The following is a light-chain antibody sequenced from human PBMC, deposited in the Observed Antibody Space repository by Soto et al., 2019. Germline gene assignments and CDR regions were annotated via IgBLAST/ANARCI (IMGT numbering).Light chain of an antibody. Sequence: EIVLTQSPCTLSLSPGEGATLSCRASQSLTSYLAWYQQKPGQAPRLLIYDASNRATGIPARFSGSGSGTDFTLTISSLEPEDFAVYYCQQRSNWPLTFGQGTRLEIK. J-gene: IGKJ5*01. CDR2: DAS. V-gene: IGKV3-11*01. CDR3: QQRSNWPLT. CDR1: QSLTSY.